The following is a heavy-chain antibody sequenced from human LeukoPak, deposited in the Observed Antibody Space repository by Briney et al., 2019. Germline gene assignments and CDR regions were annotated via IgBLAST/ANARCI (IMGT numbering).Heavy chain of an antibody. CDR2: IGGSSSYT. Sequence: PGGSLRLSCAASGFTFSSYPMNWVRQAPGKGVEWVAYIGGSSSYTHYADSAKGRFTISRDNAKNALYLQMNSLRAEDTAVYYCARERVTTSAFDIWGQGTLVTVSS. CDR1: GFTFSSYP. V-gene: IGHV3-21*01. J-gene: IGHJ3*02. CDR3: ARERVTTSAFDI. D-gene: IGHD4-17*01.